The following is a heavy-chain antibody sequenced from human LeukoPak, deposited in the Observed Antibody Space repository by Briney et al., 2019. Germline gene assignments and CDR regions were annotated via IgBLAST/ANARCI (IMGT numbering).Heavy chain of an antibody. J-gene: IGHJ3*02. CDR1: GFTFSSYA. CDR2: ISGSGGST. Sequence: PGGSLRLSCAASGFTFSSYAMSCVRRAPGKGLEWVSAISGSGGSTYYADSVKGRFTVSRDNSKNTLSLQMNSLRAEDTAVYYCAKESRVTTSGDAFDIWGQGTMVSVSS. V-gene: IGHV3-23*01. CDR3: AKESRVTTSGDAFDI. D-gene: IGHD4-17*01.